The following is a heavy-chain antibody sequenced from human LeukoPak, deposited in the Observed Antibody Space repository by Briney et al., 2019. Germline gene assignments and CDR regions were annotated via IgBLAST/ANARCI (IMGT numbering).Heavy chain of an antibody. D-gene: IGHD3-10*01. Sequence: GGSLRLSCVASGSTFNRCGMHWVRHAPGKGLEWVARILCDGSREYYADSVEGRFTIARDNSKNTLYLEMNSLREEDTAVYYCVKSSGTEDYGMDAWGQGTTVTVSS. CDR3: VKSSGTEDYGMDA. CDR1: GSTFNRCG. J-gene: IGHJ6*02. V-gene: IGHV3-30*02. CDR2: ILCDGSRE.